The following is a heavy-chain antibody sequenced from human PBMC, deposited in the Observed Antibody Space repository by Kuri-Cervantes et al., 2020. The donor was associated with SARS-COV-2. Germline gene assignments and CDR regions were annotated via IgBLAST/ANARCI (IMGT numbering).Heavy chain of an antibody. CDR1: GFTFSSYA. CDR2: ISYDGSNK. V-gene: IGHV3-30-3*01. J-gene: IGHJ3*02. D-gene: IGHD4-17*01. CDR3: ASTSGSTVTPLLLAFDI. Sequence: LSLTCAASGFTFSSYAMHWVRQAPGKGLECVAVISYDGSNKYYADSVKGRFTISRDNSKNTLYLQMNSLRAEDTAVYYCASTSGSTVTPLLLAFDIWGQGTMVTVSS.